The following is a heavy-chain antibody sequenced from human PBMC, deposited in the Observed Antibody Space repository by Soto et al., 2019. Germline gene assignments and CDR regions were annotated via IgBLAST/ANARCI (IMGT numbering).Heavy chain of an antibody. Sequence: ETLSLTCTVSGGSISSYYWSWIRQPPGKGLEWIGYIYYSGSTNYNPSLKSRVTISVDTSKNQFSLKLSSVTAADTAVYYCASHKRGEYCSGGSCEHPGAFDIWGQGTMVTVSS. D-gene: IGHD2-15*01. CDR2: IYYSGST. CDR1: GGSISSYY. CDR3: ASHKRGEYCSGGSCEHPGAFDI. V-gene: IGHV4-59*01. J-gene: IGHJ3*02.